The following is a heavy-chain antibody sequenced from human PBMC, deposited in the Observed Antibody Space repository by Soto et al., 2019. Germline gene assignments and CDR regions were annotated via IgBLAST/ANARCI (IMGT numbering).Heavy chain of an antibody. J-gene: IGHJ6*02. V-gene: IGHV5-51*01. CDR1: GYSFTSYW. Sequence: GESLKISCKVSGYSFTSYWIGWVRQMPGKGLEWMGIIYPGDSDTRYSPSFQGQVTISADKSISTAYPQWSSLKASDTAMYYCARRSLKNFDSSGAYYYYYGMDVWGQGTTVTVSS. D-gene: IGHD3-22*01. CDR2: IYPGDSDT. CDR3: ARRSLKNFDSSGAYYYYYGMDV.